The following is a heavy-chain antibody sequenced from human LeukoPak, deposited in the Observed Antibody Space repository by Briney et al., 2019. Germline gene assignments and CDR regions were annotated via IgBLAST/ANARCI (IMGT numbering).Heavy chain of an antibody. J-gene: IGHJ4*02. CDR3: ARLSPYLGSGSSAFPDDF. CDR1: GGPLSSSRYY. V-gene: IGHV4-39*01. CDR2: IHYSGST. D-gene: IGHD3-10*01. Sequence: PSETLSLTCTVSGGPLSSSRYYWGWIRQPPGRGLEWIGSIHYSGSTYYNPSLKSRVTMSVDTSKDQFSLRLSSVTAADTAVYYCARLSPYLGSGSSAFPDDFWGQGTLVTVSS.